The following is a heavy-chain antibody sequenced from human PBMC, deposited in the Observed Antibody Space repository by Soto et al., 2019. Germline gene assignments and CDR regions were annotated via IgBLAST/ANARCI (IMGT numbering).Heavy chain of an antibody. Sequence: AGSLGLSCAASGFTFSSYGMHWVRQAPGKGLEWVAVISYDGSNKYYADSVKGRFTISRDNSKNTLYLQMNSLRAEDTAVYYCAKADGGRRYVEWLAWGMDAWGKGTTVTVSS. V-gene: IGHV3-30*18. CDR2: ISYDGSNK. D-gene: IGHD3-9*01. J-gene: IGHJ6*04. CDR3: AKADGGRRYVEWLAWGMDA. CDR1: GFTFSSYG.